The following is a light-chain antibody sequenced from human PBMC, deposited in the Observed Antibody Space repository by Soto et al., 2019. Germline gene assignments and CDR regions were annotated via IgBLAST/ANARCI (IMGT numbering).Light chain of an antibody. CDR3: QQYNNYEWT. V-gene: IGKV1-5*03. CDR2: RAS. CDR1: HNINNL. Sequence: DILMTQSRSTLSASIGDRVTSDCRASHNINNLLAWYQQKPGEAPKLLIFRASNLYSGVPPRFSGSGSGTQFTLTINGLQPDDFATYYCQQYNNYEWTFGQATKVEVK. J-gene: IGKJ1*01.